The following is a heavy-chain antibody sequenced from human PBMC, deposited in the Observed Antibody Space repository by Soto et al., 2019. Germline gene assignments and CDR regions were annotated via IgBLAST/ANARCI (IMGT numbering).Heavy chain of an antibody. V-gene: IGHV4-31*03. CDR1: DGSISSGGYS. J-gene: IGHJ6*02. CDR3: ASQYEGVLRFLEWSRKTPAYGMDV. D-gene: IGHD3-3*01. CDR2: GYYSGSS. Sequence: PAETLSLTCTVSDGSISSGGYSYNWTRQHPGNVLEWIWYGYYSGSSYYNPSLKSRVTISVDTSKNQFSLKLSSVTAADTAVYYCASQYEGVLRFLEWSRKTPAYGMDVWGQGTTVTVSS.